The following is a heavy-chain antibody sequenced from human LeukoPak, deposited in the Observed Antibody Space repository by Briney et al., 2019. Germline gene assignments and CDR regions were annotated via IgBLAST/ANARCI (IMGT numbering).Heavy chain of an antibody. CDR2: SEYSGTTS. J-gene: IGHJ4*02. V-gene: IGHV3-48*02. CDR3: ARILGFTLDY. CDR1: GFTFGTYA. Sequence: GRSLRLSCAASGFTFGTYAMRWVRQAPGKGLEWVSYSEYSGTTSYYADSVKGRFTVSRDNAKNSLYLQMSSLRDEDTAVYYCARILGFTLDYWGQGTLVTVSS.